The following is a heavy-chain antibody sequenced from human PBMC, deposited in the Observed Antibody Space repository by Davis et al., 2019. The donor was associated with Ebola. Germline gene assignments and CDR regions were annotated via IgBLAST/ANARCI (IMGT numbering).Heavy chain of an antibody. J-gene: IGHJ4*02. CDR2: ISSRSSYN. D-gene: IGHD2-8*01. CDR3: AREHLGYCTTSTCYRGDY. Sequence: PGGSLRLSCAASGFTFSNYDMSWVRQAPGKGLEWISSISSRSSYNYYADSVKGRFTISRDNAKNSLYLQMNSLRAEDTAVYFCAREHLGYCTTSTCYRGDYWGQGTLVTVSS. CDR1: GFTFSNYD. V-gene: IGHV3-21*04.